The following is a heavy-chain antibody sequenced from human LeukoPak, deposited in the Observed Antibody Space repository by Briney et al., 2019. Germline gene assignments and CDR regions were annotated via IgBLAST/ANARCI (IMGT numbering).Heavy chain of an antibody. J-gene: IGHJ5*02. D-gene: IGHD6-13*01. CDR1: GGSISSGSYY. Sequence: PSETLSLTCTVAGGSISSGSYYWSWIRQPAGKGLEWIGRIYTTGSTNYNSSLKSRVTISVDTPKNQFSLKLSSVTAADTAVYYCARGTGIAESWGQGTLVTVSS. V-gene: IGHV4-61*02. CDR2: IYTTGST. CDR3: ARGTGIAES.